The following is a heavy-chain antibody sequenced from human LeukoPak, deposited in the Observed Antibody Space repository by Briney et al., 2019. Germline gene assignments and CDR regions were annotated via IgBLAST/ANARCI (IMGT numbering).Heavy chain of an antibody. J-gene: IGHJ4*02. CDR3: ARGPYDSSGYYPGSGRYYFDY. V-gene: IGHV4-30-2*01. D-gene: IGHD3-22*01. CDR2: IYHSGST. CDR1: GGSISSYS. Sequence: PSETLSLTCTVSGGSISSYSWSWIRQPPGKGLEWVGYIYHSGSTYYNPSLKSRVTIDRSKNQFSLKLSSVTAADTAVYYCARGPYDSSGYYPGSGRYYFDYWGQGTLVTVSS.